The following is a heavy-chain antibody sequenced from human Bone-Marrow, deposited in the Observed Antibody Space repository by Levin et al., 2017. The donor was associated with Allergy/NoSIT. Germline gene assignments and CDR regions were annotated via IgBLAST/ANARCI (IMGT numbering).Heavy chain of an antibody. D-gene: IGHD2-2*01. J-gene: IGHJ2*01. V-gene: IGHV3-30*18. CDR2: ISYDGSNK. CDR1: GFTFSSYG. Sequence: GGSLRLSCAASGFTFSSYGMHWVRQAPGKGLEWVAVISYDGSNKYYADSVKGRFTISRDNSKNTLYLQMNSLRAEDTAVYYCAKDAGGYCSSTSCYAWYFDLWGRGTLVTVSS. CDR3: AKDAGGYCSSTSCYAWYFDL.